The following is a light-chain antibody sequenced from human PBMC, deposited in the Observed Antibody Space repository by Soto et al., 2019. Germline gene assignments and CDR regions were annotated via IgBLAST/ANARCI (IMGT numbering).Light chain of an antibody. Sequence: DIQLTQSPSFLSASVGDRVTITCRASQGISSYLAWYQQKPGKAPKLLIYAASTLQSGVPPRFSGGGSGTEFTLTISSLQPEDFATYYCQQLNTYPRALTFGGGTKVEI. J-gene: IGKJ4*01. CDR1: QGISSY. CDR2: AAS. V-gene: IGKV1-9*01. CDR3: QQLNTYPRALT.